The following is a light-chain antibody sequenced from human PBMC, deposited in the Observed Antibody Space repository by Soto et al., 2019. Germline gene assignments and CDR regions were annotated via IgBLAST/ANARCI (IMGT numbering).Light chain of an antibody. CDR3: QQLRMYPST. Sequence: IQLTQSPSSLSASVGDRVTITCRASQDIAIYLALYQQKPGEAPKLLIYAASTLYGGVPSRFSGSGSGTDFALTITSLQAEDFATYYCQQLRMYPSTFGGGTKVEIK. J-gene: IGKJ4*01. V-gene: IGKV1-9*01. CDR1: QDIAIY. CDR2: AAS.